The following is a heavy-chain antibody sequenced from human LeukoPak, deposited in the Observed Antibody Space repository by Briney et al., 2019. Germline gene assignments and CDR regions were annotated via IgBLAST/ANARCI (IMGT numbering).Heavy chain of an antibody. J-gene: IGHJ5*02. V-gene: IGHV4-39*07. CDR1: GGSISSSSYY. Sequence: SETLSLTCTVSGGSISSSSYYWGWIRQSPGKGLEWIGEINHRGSTNYNPSLKRRVTISLDTSKNQFSLKLSSVTAADTAVYYCAKSLYGSGSYYNWFDPWGQGTLVTVSS. CDR3: AKSLYGSGSYYNWFDP. CDR2: INHRGST. D-gene: IGHD3-10*01.